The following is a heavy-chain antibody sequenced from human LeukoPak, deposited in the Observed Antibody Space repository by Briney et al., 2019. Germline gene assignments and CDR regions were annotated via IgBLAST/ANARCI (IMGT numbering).Heavy chain of an antibody. CDR3: ARGLGDGSGYYFGYFDY. CDR1: GFTVSSNY. D-gene: IGHD3-22*01. CDR2: VYSGGST. V-gene: IGHV3-66*01. Sequence: PGGPLRLSCAASGFTVSSNYMSWVRQAPGKGLEWVSVVYSGGSTYYADSVKGRFTISRDNSKSTLYLQMNSLRAEDTAVYYCARGLGDGSGYYFGYFDYWGQGTLVTVSS. J-gene: IGHJ4*02.